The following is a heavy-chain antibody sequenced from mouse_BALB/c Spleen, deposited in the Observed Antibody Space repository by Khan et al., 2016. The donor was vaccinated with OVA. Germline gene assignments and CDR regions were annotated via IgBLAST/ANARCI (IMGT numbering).Heavy chain of an antibody. J-gene: IGHJ1*01. Sequence: QIQLVQSGPELKKPGETVKISCKASGFTLTNYGMSWVKQAPGKGLKWMGWINTYTGEPTNADDFKGRFAFSLETSASAAYLQINNLKNEDTATYFFARKNDSYDRYFDVWGAGTTVTVSS. V-gene: IGHV9-3-1*01. CDR1: GFTLTNYG. CDR3: ARKNDSYDRYFDV. D-gene: IGHD2-12*01. CDR2: INTYTGEP.